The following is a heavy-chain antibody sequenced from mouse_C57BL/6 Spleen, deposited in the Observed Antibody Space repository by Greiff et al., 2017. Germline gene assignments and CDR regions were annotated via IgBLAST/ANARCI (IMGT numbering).Heavy chain of an antibody. J-gene: IGHJ3*01. CDR3: ARGFYYGYDERFAY. V-gene: IGHV1-18*01. Sequence: VQLKESGPELVKPGASVKIPCKASGYTFTDYNMDWVKQSHGKSLEWIGDINPNNGGTIYNQKFKGKATLTVDKSSSTAYMELRSLTSEDTAVYYCARGFYYGYDERFAYWGQGTLVTVSA. D-gene: IGHD2-2*01. CDR2: INPNNGGT. CDR1: GYTFTDYN.